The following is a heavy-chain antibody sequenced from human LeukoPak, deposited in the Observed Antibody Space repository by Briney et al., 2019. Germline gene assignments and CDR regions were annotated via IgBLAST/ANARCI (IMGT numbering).Heavy chain of an antibody. D-gene: IGHD3-3*01. CDR3: ARGDFGVVTHFDY. V-gene: IGHV3-7*01. CDR2: IKQDGGEK. Sequence: GGSLRLSRTVSGFTISSNWMSWVRQAPGRGLEWVANIKQDGGEKYYVDSVKGRFTISRDNAKNSLYLQMNSLRAEDTAIYYCARGDFGVVTHFDYWGQGTLVTVSS. J-gene: IGHJ4*02. CDR1: GFTISSNW.